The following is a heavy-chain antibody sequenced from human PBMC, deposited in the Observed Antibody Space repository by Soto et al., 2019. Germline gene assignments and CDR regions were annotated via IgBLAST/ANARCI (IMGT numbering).Heavy chain of an antibody. V-gene: IGHV3-7*01. Sequence: EVRLVESGGGLVQTGGSLRLSCAISESTVSRDWMNWVRQAPGKGLEWVAHTNQDGSEKYYADSVKGRFTISRDNAKKSLYLQMNSLRAGDTAMYYCSGGVGDAFWGQGTLVTVSS. CDR3: SGGVGDAF. CDR2: TNQDGSEK. J-gene: IGHJ4*02. CDR1: ESTVSRDW. D-gene: IGHD1-26*01.